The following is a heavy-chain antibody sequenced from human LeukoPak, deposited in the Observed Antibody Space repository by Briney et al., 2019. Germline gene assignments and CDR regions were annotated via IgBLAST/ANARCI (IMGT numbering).Heavy chain of an antibody. CDR3: ASYDSSGYSFDY. CDR1: XGSXSSXSYY. V-gene: IGHV4-61*02. J-gene: IGHJ4*02. Sequence: SLXCTVSXGSXSSXSYYWSWIRQPAGKGXEWIGRIYASGSTNYNPSLKSRVTISVDTSKNQFSLKLSSVTAADTAVYYCASYDSSGYSFDYWGQGTLVTVSS. CDR2: IYASGST. D-gene: IGHD3-22*01.